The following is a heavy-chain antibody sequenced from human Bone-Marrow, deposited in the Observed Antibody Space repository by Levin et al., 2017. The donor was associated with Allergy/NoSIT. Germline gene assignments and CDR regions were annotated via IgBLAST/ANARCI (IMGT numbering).Heavy chain of an antibody. CDR1: GFTFNNYA. CDR3: AKESGWRGCYIDY. Sequence: PGESLKISCAASGFTFNNYAMSWVRQAPGKGLEWLSSLTGSGGSTSYADSVKGRFTIPRDNSQNSLYLQMHSLSAEDTAVFYCAKESGWRGCYIDYWGHGTLVTVSS. D-gene: IGHD3-22*01. V-gene: IGHV3-23*01. CDR2: LTGSGGST. J-gene: IGHJ4*01.